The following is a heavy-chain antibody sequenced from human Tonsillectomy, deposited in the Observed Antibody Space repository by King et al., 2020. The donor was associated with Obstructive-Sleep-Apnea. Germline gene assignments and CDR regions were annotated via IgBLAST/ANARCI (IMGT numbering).Heavy chain of an antibody. CDR1: GFTFSSYA. J-gene: IGHJ1*01. V-gene: IGHV3-30*04. CDR3: ARAQDRGYFQH. Sequence: HVQLVESGGGVVQPGRSLRLSCAASGFTFSSYAMHWVRQAPGKGLEWVAVISYDGSNKYYSDSGKGRFTISRDNSKNTLYLQMNSLRVEDTAVYYCARAQDRGYFQHWGQGTLVTVSS. CDR2: ISYDGSNK.